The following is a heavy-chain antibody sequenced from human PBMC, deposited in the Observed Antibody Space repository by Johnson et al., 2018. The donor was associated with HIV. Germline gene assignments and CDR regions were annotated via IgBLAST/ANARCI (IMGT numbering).Heavy chain of an antibody. J-gene: IGHJ3*02. Sequence: QVQLVESGGGVVRPGKSLRLSCAASGFTFNNYAMHWVRQAPGKGLEWVAVISYDGSNKYYADSVKGRFTISRDNSKNTLYLQMNSLRAEDTAVYYCARACRDGYTCDVYDIWGQGTMLTVSS. CDR3: ARACRDGYTCDVYDI. CDR2: ISYDGSNK. D-gene: IGHD5-24*01. CDR1: GFTFNNYA. V-gene: IGHV3-30*14.